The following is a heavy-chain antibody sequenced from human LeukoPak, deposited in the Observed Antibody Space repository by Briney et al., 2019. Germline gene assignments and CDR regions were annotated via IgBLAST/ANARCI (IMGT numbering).Heavy chain of an antibody. CDR2: ISSSSSYI. CDR1: GFTFSSFT. V-gene: IGHV3-21*01. D-gene: IGHD2-2*01. J-gene: IGHJ4*02. Sequence: GGSLRLSCAASGFTFSSFTMNWVRQAPGKGLEWVSSISSSSSYIYYADSVKGRFTISRDNAKNSLYLQMNSLRAEDTAVYYCARAGGYCSSTSCYAYFDYWGQGTLVTVSS. CDR3: ARAGGYCSSTSCYAYFDY.